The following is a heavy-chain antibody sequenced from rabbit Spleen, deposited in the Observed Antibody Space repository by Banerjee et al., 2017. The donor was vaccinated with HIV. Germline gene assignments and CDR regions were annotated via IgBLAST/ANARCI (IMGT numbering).Heavy chain of an antibody. CDR1: GFSFSAGYD. V-gene: IGHV1S40*01. J-gene: IGHJ4*01. CDR2: IDAGVTGIT. CDR3: ARGLYSDGDGYEL. Sequence: QSLEESGRDLVKPGASLTLTCTASGFSFSAGYDMCWVRQPPGKGLEWIACIDAGVTGITYYATWTKGRFTISKTSSTTVTLQMTSLTAADTATYFCARGLYSDGDGYELWGPGTLVTVS. D-gene: IGHD6-1*01.